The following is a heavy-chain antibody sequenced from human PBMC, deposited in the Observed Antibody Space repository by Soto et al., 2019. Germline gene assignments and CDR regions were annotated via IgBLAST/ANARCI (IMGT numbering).Heavy chain of an antibody. CDR1: GGSISSSSYS. D-gene: IGHD2-2*01. CDR2: IYYSGST. Sequence: QLQLQESGPRLVKPSETLSLTCSVSGGSISSSSYSWGWIRQPPGKGLEWIGTIYYSGSTHYNPSLGGRVAISAVTPNNQLSLRLSSVTAADTAVYYCGRQPGHCGSTTCFGYDSVDVW. CDR3: GRQPGHCGSTTCFGYDSVDV. J-gene: IGHJ6*01. V-gene: IGHV4-39*01.